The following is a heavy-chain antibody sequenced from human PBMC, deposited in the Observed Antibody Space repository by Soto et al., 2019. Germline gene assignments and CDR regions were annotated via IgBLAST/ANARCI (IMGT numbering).Heavy chain of an antibody. CDR1: GFSFNTYA. J-gene: IGHJ3*02. Sequence: LRLSCASSGFSFNTYAMSWLRQAPGKGLEWVSAVSVNGFTYYADSVKGRFSISRDNSNNTVWLQMNSLRVEDTAIYYCAKDDIAMSGPAMSAFDIWGQGTLVTVSS. CDR2: VSVNGFT. CDR3: AKDDIAMSGPAMSAFDI. V-gene: IGHV3-23*01.